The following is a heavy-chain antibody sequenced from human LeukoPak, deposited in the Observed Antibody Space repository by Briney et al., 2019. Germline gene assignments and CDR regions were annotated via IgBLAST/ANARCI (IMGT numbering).Heavy chain of an antibody. CDR3: ARDSDSGYGPFAS. J-gene: IGHJ4*02. CDR2: IHSGGTT. Sequence: GGSLRLSCAASGFTFSNYAMSWVRQAPGKGLEWVSVIHSGGTTNYADSVQGRFTISRDNSKTTVYLHMNSLRAEDTAAYYCARDSDSGYGPFASWGQGTLVTVSS. CDR1: GFTFSNYA. D-gene: IGHD5-12*01. V-gene: IGHV3-53*01.